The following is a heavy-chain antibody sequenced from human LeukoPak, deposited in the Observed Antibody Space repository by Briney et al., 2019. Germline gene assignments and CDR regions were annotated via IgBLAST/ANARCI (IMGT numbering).Heavy chain of an antibody. CDR1: GFTFSSYW. J-gene: IGHJ3*02. V-gene: IGHV3-7*01. Sequence: PGGSLRLSCAASGFTFSSYWMSWVRQAPGKGLEWVANIKQDGSEKYYVDSVKGRFTISRDNAKNSLYLQMNSLRAEDTAVYYCAKGSGYYSGPDAFNIWGQGTMVTVSS. CDR2: IKQDGSEK. CDR3: AKGSGYYSGPDAFNI. D-gene: IGHD3-22*01.